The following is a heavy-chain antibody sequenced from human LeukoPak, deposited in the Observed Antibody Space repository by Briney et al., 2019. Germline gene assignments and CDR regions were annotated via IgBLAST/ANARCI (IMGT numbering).Heavy chain of an antibody. Sequence: TSETLSLTCTVSGGSIRGYYWSWIRQPPGKGLEWIGYIYYSGSTNYNPSLKSRVTISVDTSKNQFSLKLSSVTAADTAVYYCARDRSLDYWGQGTLVTFSS. V-gene: IGHV4-59*01. CDR1: GGSIRGYY. J-gene: IGHJ4*02. CDR2: IYYSGST. CDR3: ARDRSLDY.